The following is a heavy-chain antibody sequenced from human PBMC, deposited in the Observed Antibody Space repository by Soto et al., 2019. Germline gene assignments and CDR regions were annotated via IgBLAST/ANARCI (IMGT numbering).Heavy chain of an antibody. Sequence: SETLSLTCTVSGDSISSDYYHWTWIRQSPGKGLEWIGYIHHSGSILYNPSLKSRVTISVDTSKNQFSLHLTSVTAADTAVYFCAREDDGGDSSDVWGQGTTVTVSS. V-gene: IGHV4-30-4*08. CDR3: AREDDGGDSSDV. D-gene: IGHD2-21*02. CDR2: IHHSGSI. CDR1: GDSISSDYYH. J-gene: IGHJ6*02.